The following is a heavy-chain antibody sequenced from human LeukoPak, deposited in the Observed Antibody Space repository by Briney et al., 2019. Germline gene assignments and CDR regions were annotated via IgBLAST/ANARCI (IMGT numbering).Heavy chain of an antibody. V-gene: IGHV1-18*01. D-gene: IGHD4-23*01. CDR1: GYTFTSYG. Sequence: ASVKVSCKAFGYTFTSYGISWVRQAPGQGLEWMGWISAYNGNTNYAQKLQGRVTMTTDTSTSTAYMELRSLRFDDTAVYYCARKETYGGPPGYWGQGTLVTVSS. CDR2: ISAYNGNT. J-gene: IGHJ4*02. CDR3: ARKETYGGPPGY.